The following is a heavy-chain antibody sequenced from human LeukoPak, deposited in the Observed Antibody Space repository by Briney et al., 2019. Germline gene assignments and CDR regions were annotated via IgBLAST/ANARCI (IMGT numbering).Heavy chain of an antibody. D-gene: IGHD3-10*01. V-gene: IGHV4-34*01. CDR2: INHSEST. CDR1: GRSFSGYY. J-gene: IGHJ4*02. Sequence: PSETLSLTCAVYGRSFSGYYWSWIRQPPGKGLEWIGEINHSESTNYNPSLKSRVTISVDTSKNQFSLKLSSVTAADTSVYYCARKPRGDYYGSGSYYRYFDYWGQGTLVTVSS. CDR3: ARKPRGDYYGSGSYYRYFDY.